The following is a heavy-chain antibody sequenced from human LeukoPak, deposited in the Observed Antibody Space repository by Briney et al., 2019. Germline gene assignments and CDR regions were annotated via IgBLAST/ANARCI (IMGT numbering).Heavy chain of an antibody. D-gene: IGHD3-3*01. J-gene: IGHJ4*02. V-gene: IGHV4-34*01. CDR1: GGSFSGYY. CDR3: ARGYYDFWSGYSSYFDY. Sequence: SETLSLTCAVYGGSFSGYYWSWIRQPPGKGLEWIGEINHGGSTNYNPSLKSRVTISVDTSKNQFSLKLSSVTAADTAVYYCARGYYDFWSGYSSYFDYWGQGTLVTVSS. CDR2: INHGGST.